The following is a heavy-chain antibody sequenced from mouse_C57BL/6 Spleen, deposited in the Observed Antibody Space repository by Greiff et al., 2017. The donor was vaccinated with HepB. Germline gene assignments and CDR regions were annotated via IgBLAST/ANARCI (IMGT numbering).Heavy chain of an antibody. CDR2: INPSTGGT. V-gene: IGHV1-42*01. CDR3: ASDYYGSSYLFAY. CDR1: GYSFTGYY. J-gene: IGHJ3*01. D-gene: IGHD1-1*01. Sequence: VQLQQSGPELVKPGASVKISCKASGYSFTGYYMNWVKQSPEKSLEWIGEINPSTGGTTYNQKFKAKATLTVDKSSSTAYMQLKSLTSEDSAVYYCASDYYGSSYLFAYWGQGTLVTVSA.